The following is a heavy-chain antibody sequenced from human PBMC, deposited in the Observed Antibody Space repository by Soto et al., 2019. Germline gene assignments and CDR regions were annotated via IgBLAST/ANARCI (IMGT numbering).Heavy chain of an antibody. V-gene: IGHV3-74*01. CDR3: AKDLQFSGWLSAQTFDY. D-gene: IGHD6-19*01. Sequence: GGSLRLSCAASGFTFSSYWMHWVRQAPGKGLVWVSRINSDGSSTSYADSVKGRFTISRDNAKSTLYLQMNSLRAEDTAVYYCAKDLQFSGWLSAQTFDYWGQGTQVTVSS. CDR2: INSDGSST. CDR1: GFTFSSYW. J-gene: IGHJ4*02.